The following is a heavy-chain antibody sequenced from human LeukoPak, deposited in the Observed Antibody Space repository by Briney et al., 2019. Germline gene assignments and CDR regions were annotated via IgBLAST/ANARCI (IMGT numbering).Heavy chain of an antibody. CDR1: GGTFSSYA. D-gene: IGHD2-2*01. V-gene: IGHV1-69*05. Sequence: SVKVSCKASGGTFSSYAISWVRQAPGQGLEWMGRIIPIFGTANYAQKFQGRVTITTDESTSTAYMELSSLRSEDTAVNYCARQGSSTTQLLAYWAQGTLVTVSS. CDR3: ARQGSSTTQLLAY. CDR2: IIPIFGTA. J-gene: IGHJ4*02.